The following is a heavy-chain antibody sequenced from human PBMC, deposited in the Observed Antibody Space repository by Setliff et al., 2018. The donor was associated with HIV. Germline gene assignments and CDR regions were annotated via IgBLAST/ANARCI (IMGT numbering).Heavy chain of an antibody. CDR1: GFSISDFW. V-gene: IGHV3-23*01. J-gene: IGHJ3*02. D-gene: IGHD6-19*01. Sequence: GGSLRLSCAASGFSISDFWMSWVRQAPGKGLEWVTAISGSGGSTYFADSVKGRFTISRDNSKNTLYLQMNSLRAEDTAAYFCAKDFGYSSGWYLVSGTFDIWGQGTKVTVSS. CDR3: AKDFGYSSGWYLVSGTFDI. CDR2: ISGSGGST.